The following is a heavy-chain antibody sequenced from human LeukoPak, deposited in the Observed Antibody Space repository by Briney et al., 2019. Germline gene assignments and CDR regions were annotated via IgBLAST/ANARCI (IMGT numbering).Heavy chain of an antibody. CDR3: ARGVTMVRGVIIHYYYYYMDV. CDR2: IIPIFGTA. D-gene: IGHD3-10*01. J-gene: IGHJ6*03. Sequence: SVKVSCKASGGTFSSYAISWVRQAPGQGLEWMGGIIPIFGTANYAQKFQGRVTITADKSTSTAYMELSSLRSEDTAVYYCARGVTMVRGVIIHYYYYYMDVWGKGTTVTVSS. CDR1: GGTFSSYA. V-gene: IGHV1-69*06.